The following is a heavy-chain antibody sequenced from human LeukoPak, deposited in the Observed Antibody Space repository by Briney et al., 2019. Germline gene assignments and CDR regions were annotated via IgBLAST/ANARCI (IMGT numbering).Heavy chain of an antibody. J-gene: IGHJ4*02. CDR1: GGSFSGYY. Sequence: SETLSLTCAVYGGSFSGYYWSWIRQPPGKGLEWIGEINHSGSTNYDPSLKSRVTISVDTSKNQFSLKLSSVTAADTAVYYCARGGTYYDFWSGYSRYFDYWGQGTLVTVSS. CDR2: INHSGST. D-gene: IGHD3-3*01. CDR3: ARGGTYYDFWSGYSRYFDY. V-gene: IGHV4-34*01.